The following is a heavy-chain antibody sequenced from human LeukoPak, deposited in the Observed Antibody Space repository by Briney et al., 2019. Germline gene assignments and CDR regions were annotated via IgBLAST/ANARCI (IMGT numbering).Heavy chain of an antibody. J-gene: IGHJ4*02. CDR3: ARPRGYGYFDY. D-gene: IGHD5-12*01. Sequence: GESLQISCQGSGSSFTTYWIGWVRQMPGKGLEWMGIIYPGDSDIRYSPSFQGQVTISADKSITTAYLQWRSLKASDNAMYYCARPRGYGYFDYWGQGTLVTVSS. CDR1: GSSFTTYW. CDR2: IYPGDSDI. V-gene: IGHV5-51*01.